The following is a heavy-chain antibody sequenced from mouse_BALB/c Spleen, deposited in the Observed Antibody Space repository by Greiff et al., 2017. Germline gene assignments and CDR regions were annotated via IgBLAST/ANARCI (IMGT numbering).Heavy chain of an antibody. D-gene: IGHD2-3*01. CDR1: GFTFSNYW. J-gene: IGHJ4*01. Sequence: EVHLVESGGGLVQPGGSMKLSCVASGFTFSNYWMNWVRQSPEKGLEWVAEIRLKSNNYATHYAESVKGRFTISRDDSKSSVYLQMNNLRAEDTGIYYCTVYDQGDYYAMDYWGQGTSVTVSS. CDR2: IRLKSNNYAT. CDR3: TVYDQGDYYAMDY. V-gene: IGHV6-6*02.